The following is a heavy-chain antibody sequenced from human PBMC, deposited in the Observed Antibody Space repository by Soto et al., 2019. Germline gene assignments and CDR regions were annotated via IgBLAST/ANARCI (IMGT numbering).Heavy chain of an antibody. CDR1: GFTFSSYG. J-gene: IGHJ6*02. CDR3: AKDNKHSSSWYYGASYYHYGMDV. V-gene: IGHV3-30*18. CDR2: ISYDGSHK. Sequence: QVQLVESGGGVVQPGRSLRLSCSDSGFTFSSYGMHWVRQAPGKGLEWVAVISYDGSHKYYADSVKGRFTISRDNCKNTLNMQMNSLRAEDTAVYYCAKDNKHSSSWYYGASYYHYGMDVWGQGTTVTVSS. D-gene: IGHD6-13*01.